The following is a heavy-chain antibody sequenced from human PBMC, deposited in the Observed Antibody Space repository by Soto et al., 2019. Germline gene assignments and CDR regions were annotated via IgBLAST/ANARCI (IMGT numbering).Heavy chain of an antibody. CDR1: GGSISSYY. V-gene: IGHV4-59*08. Sequence: SETLSLTCTVSGGSISSYYWSWIRQPPEKGLEWIGYMYNNGSTYYNPSLKSRVTISIDTSKNQFSLKLSSVTAADTAVYYCARHLGYDSSGYYRNWFDPWGQGPLVTVPS. D-gene: IGHD3-22*01. J-gene: IGHJ5*02. CDR2: MYNNGST. CDR3: ARHLGYDSSGYYRNWFDP.